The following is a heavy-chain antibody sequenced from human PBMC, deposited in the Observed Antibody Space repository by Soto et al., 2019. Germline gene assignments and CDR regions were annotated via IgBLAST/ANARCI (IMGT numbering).Heavy chain of an antibody. V-gene: IGHV3-30-3*01. Sequence: QVQLVESGGGVVQPGRSLRLSCAASGFTFSSYAMHWVRQAPGKGLEWVAVISYDGSNKYYADSVTGRFTISRDTSKNTLYLQMDSLRAEDTAVYYCARDAEVWGSYRYGDYWGQGTLVTVAS. CDR1: GFTFSSYA. CDR2: ISYDGSNK. J-gene: IGHJ4*02. D-gene: IGHD3-16*02. CDR3: ARDAEVWGSYRYGDY.